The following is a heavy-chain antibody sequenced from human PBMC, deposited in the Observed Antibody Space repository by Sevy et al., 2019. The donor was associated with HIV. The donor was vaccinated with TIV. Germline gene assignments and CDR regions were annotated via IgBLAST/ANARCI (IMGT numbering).Heavy chain of an antibody. CDR1: GGTFSSYA. Sequence: ASVKVSCKASGGTFSSYAISWVRQAPGQGLEWMGGIITIFGTANYAQKFQGRVTITADESTSTAYMELSSLRSEDTAVYYCARDEGRVPAAIGPYYYYGMDVWGQGTTVTVSS. CDR3: ARDEGRVPAAIGPYYYYGMDV. V-gene: IGHV1-69*13. CDR2: IITIFGTA. D-gene: IGHD2-2*02. J-gene: IGHJ6*02.